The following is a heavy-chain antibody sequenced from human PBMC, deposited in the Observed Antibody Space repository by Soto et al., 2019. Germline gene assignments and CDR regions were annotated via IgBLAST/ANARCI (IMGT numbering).Heavy chain of an antibody. CDR2: INPNGGST. J-gene: IGHJ4*02. Sequence: QVQVVQSGAEVKKPGASVKVSCKTSGYTFINYHVHWVRQAPGQGLEWMGAINPNGGSTTYAQHLQARITMTSDASTSTVYMDLSSRRSDDTAVYYCALPKNTLGWYNFWGQGSLVTVS. CDR1: GYTFINYH. V-gene: IGHV1-46*01. CDR3: ALPKNTLGWYNF. D-gene: IGHD6-19*01.